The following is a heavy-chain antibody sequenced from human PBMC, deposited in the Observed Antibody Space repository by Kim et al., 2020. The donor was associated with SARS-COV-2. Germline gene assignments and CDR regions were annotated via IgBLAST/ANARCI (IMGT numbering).Heavy chain of an antibody. Sequence: SETLSLTCAVYGGSFSGYYWSWIRQPPGKGLEWIGEINHSGSTNYNPSLKSRVTISVDTSKNQFSLKLSSVTAADTAVYYCASVWYYYDSSDPSGHLGYWGQGTLVTVSS. V-gene: IGHV4-34*01. J-gene: IGHJ4*02. CDR2: INHSGST. D-gene: IGHD3-22*01. CDR3: ASVWYYYDSSDPSGHLGY. CDR1: GGSFSGYY.